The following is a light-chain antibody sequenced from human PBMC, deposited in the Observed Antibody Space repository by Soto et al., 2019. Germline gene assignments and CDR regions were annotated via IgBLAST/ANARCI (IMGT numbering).Light chain of an antibody. CDR3: SSYTSSGTHV. V-gene: IGLV2-14*01. J-gene: IGLJ1*01. CDR2: DAS. CDR1: SSDVGGYNY. Sequence: QSLLAQPASVSGSPGQSITISCTGTSSDVGGYNYVSWYQQHPGKAPKVMIYDASNRPSGVSNRFSGSKSGNTASLTISGLQAEDEADYFCSSYTSSGTHVFGTGTKVTVL.